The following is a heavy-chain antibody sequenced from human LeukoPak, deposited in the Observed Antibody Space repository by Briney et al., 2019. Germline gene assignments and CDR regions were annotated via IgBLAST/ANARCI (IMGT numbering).Heavy chain of an antibody. J-gene: IGHJ3*02. V-gene: IGHV3-23*01. CDR1: GFTFSSFA. Sequence: GGSLRLSCAASGFTFSSFAINWVRQAPGKGLEWVSVITGSGSGADYADSVKGRFTISRDNSQNTVHLQMNSLRAEDTAVYYCASPYYYDSSGYYFDAFDIWGQGTMVTVSS. CDR3: ASPYYYDSSGYYFDAFDI. D-gene: IGHD3-22*01. CDR2: ITGSGSGA.